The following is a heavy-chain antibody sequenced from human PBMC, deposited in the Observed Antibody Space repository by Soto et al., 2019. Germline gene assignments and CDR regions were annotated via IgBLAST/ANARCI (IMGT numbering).Heavy chain of an antibody. Sequence: GGSLRLSCAASGFTFSSYAMHWVRQAPGKGLEWVAVISYDGSNKYYADSVKGRFTISRDNSKNTLYLKMNSLRAEDTAVYYCARGHIVVVPAAIDYCGQGTMVTVSS. CDR2: ISYDGSNK. V-gene: IGHV3-30-3*01. D-gene: IGHD2-2*02. J-gene: IGHJ4*02. CDR3: ARGHIVVVPAAIDY. CDR1: GFTFSSYA.